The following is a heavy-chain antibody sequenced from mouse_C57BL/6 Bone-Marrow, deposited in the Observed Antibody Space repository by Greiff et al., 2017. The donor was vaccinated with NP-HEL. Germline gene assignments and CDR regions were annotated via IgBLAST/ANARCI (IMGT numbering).Heavy chain of an antibody. CDR2: IDPENGDT. CDR3: TKPLWFAY. CDR1: GFNIKDDY. Sequence: VQLKESGAELVRPGASVKLSCTASGFNIKDDYMHWVKQRPEQGLEWIGWIDPENGDTESASKFQGKATITADTSSNTAYLQLSSLTSEDTAVYYCTKPLWFAYWGQGTLVTVSA. J-gene: IGHJ3*01. V-gene: IGHV14-4*01.